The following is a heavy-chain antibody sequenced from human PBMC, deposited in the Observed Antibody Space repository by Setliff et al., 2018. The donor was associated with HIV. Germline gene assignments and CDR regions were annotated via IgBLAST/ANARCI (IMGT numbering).Heavy chain of an antibody. CDR3: AREGSSGYTGWFDS. Sequence: PGGSLRLSCGASGFTFSNYNMNWVRQAPGKGLEWVSYITSSGRSISYADSVKGRFTISRVNAKNSLFLQMNNLRVEDTAVYYCAREGSSGYTGWFDSWGQGTLVTVSS. CDR2: ITSSGRSI. J-gene: IGHJ5*01. V-gene: IGHV3-48*04. D-gene: IGHD3-22*01. CDR1: GFTFSNYN.